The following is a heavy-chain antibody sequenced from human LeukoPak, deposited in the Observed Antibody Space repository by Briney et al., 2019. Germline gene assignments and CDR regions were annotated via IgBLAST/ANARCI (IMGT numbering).Heavy chain of an antibody. D-gene: IGHD6-13*01. V-gene: IGHV4-4*07. CDR3: ARSIAAWHYFDY. CDR2: IYTSGST. CDR1: GKAIGRGK. J-gene: IGHJ4*02. Sequence: PPESLSLADIAAGKAIGRGKSVDLRRPAVNKKEWIGRIYTSGSTNYNPSLKSRVTMSVDTSKNQFSLKLSSVTAADTAVYYCARSIAAWHYFDYWGQGTLATVSS.